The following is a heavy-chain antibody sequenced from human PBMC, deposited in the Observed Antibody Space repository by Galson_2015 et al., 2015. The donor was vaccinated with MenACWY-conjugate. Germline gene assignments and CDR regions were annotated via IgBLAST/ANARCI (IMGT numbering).Heavy chain of an antibody. Sequence: SLRLSCAASGFIFNTYWMNWVRQAPGKGLVWVSRISRGGSSTTYADSVKDRFTISRDNAKNTLYLQMNSLRPEDTAVFYCAKWRGASFYFDSWGQGTLVTVSS. V-gene: IGHV3-74*01. CDR3: AKWRGASFYFDS. CDR2: ISRGGSST. CDR1: GFIFNTYW. D-gene: IGHD1-26*01. J-gene: IGHJ4*02.